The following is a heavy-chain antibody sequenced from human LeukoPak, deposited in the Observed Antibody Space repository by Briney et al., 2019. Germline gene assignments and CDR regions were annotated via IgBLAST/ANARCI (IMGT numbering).Heavy chain of an antibody. D-gene: IGHD4-17*01. CDR3: ARGDYGDYSFYWYFDL. Sequence: SETLSLTCTVSGGSISTYYCSWIRQPAGKGLEWIGRIFTSGSTNYNPSLKSRVTMSVDTSKNHFSLKLSSVTAADTAVYYCARGDYGDYSFYWYFDLWGRGTLVTVSS. J-gene: IGHJ2*01. V-gene: IGHV4-4*07. CDR2: IFTSGST. CDR1: GGSISTYY.